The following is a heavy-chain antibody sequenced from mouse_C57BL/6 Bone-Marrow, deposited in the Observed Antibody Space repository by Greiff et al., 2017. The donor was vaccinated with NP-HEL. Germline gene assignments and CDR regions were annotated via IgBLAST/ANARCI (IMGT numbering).Heavy chain of an antibody. V-gene: IGHV1-26*01. CDR1: GYTFTDYY. J-gene: IGHJ1*03. CDR3: SSVLLLFPGYFDF. Sequence: EVQLQQSGPELVKPGASVKISCKASGYTFTDYYMNWVKQSHGKSLEWIGDINPNNGGTSYNQKFKGKATLTVDNSSSTAYMELRSLTSEDSAVYYCSSVLLLFPGYFDFWGTGTTVTVSS. D-gene: IGHD1-1*01. CDR2: INPNNGGT.